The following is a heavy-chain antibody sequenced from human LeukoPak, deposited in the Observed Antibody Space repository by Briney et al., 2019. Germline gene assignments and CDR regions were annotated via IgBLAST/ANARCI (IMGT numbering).Heavy chain of an antibody. J-gene: IGHJ6*03. CDR1: GYTLSEVS. CDR3: VACSLWFGEVLDLEDYVYMDV. V-gene: IGHV1-24*01. CDR2: FGPEDGET. Sequence: GASVKVSCKVSGYTLSEVSMHWVRQAPGKGLEWMGGFGPEDGETVYAQRFQGRVTMTEDTSTDTAFLDLSSLRSEDTAIYYCVACSLWFGEVLDLEDYVYMDVWGKGTTVTVSS. D-gene: IGHD3-10*01.